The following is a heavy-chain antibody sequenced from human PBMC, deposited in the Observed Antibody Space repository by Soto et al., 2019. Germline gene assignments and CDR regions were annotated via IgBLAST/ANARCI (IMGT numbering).Heavy chain of an antibody. CDR2: ISAYNGNT. D-gene: IGHD3-22*01. CDR3: ARGGGITMIVVDETDAFDI. CDR1: GYTFTSYG. J-gene: IGHJ3*02. Sequence: QVQLVQSGAEVKKPGASVKVSCKASGYTFTSYGIIWVRQAPGQGLEWMGWISAYNGNTNYAQKLQGRVTMTTDTSTSTAYMELRSLRSDDTAVYYCARGGGITMIVVDETDAFDIWGQGTMVTVSS. V-gene: IGHV1-18*01.